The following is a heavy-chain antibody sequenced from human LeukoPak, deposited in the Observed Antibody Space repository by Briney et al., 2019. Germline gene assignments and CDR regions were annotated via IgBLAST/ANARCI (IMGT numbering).Heavy chain of an antibody. J-gene: IGHJ6*03. Sequence: PGGSLRLSCAASGFTFDDYAMHWVRQAPGKGLEWVSGISWNSGSIGYADSVKGRSTISRDNAKNSLYLQMNSLRAEDTALYYCAKADYYYYMDVWGKGTTVTISS. CDR3: AKADYYYYMDV. V-gene: IGHV3-9*01. CDR1: GFTFDDYA. CDR2: ISWNSGSI.